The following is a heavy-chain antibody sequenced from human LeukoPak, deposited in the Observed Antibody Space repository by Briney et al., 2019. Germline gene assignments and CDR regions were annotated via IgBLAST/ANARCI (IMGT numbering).Heavy chain of an antibody. CDR3: ARDSGTGPAVWFDP. Sequence: ASVTVSCKASGYTFTGYYTHWVRQAPGQGLEWMGWINPNSGGTNYAQKFQGRVTMTRDTSISTAYMELSRLRSDDTAVYYCARDSGTGPAVWFDPWGQGTLVTVSS. CDR2: INPNSGGT. V-gene: IGHV1-2*02. CDR1: GYTFTGYY. J-gene: IGHJ5*02. D-gene: IGHD7-27*01.